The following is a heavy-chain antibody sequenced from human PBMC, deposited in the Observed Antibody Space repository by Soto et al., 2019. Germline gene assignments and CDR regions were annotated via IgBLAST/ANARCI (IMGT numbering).Heavy chain of an antibody. D-gene: IGHD3-9*01. Sequence: PGGSLRLSCAASGFTFSSYAMHWVRQAPGKGLEWVAVISYDGSNKYYADSVKGRFTISRDNSKNTLYLQMNSLRAEDTAVYYCARGPPERYFDWLFLDYWGQGTLVTVSS. CDR1: GFTFSSYA. V-gene: IGHV3-30-3*01. J-gene: IGHJ4*02. CDR2: ISYDGSNK. CDR3: ARGPPERYFDWLFLDY.